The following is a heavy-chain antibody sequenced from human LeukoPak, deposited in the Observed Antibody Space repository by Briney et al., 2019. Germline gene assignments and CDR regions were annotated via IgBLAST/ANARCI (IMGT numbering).Heavy chain of an antibody. Sequence: SETLSLTCAVYGGSFSGYYWSWIRQPPGKGLEWIGEINHSGSTNYNPSLKSRVTISVDTSKNQFSLKLSSVTAADTAVYYCARSATVTTYYMDVWGKGTTVTISS. CDR2: INHSGST. J-gene: IGHJ6*03. CDR3: ARSATVTTYYMDV. D-gene: IGHD4-17*01. CDR1: GGSFSGYY. V-gene: IGHV4-34*01.